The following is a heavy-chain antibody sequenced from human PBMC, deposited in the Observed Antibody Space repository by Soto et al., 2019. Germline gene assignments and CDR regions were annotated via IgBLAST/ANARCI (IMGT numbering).Heavy chain of an antibody. CDR3: ARARGGYYGAGSYYPPDY. CDR2: IYYRGST. Sequence: QVQLQESGPGLVKPSETLSLTCTVSDDSISSYYWNWIRQPPGKGLEWIGYIYYRGSTNYNPSLKSRVTISVDTSKNQFALKLSSVTAADTAVYYCARARGGYYGAGSYYPPDYCGQGTLVTVSS. CDR1: DDSISSYY. D-gene: IGHD3-10*01. V-gene: IGHV4-59*01. J-gene: IGHJ4*02.